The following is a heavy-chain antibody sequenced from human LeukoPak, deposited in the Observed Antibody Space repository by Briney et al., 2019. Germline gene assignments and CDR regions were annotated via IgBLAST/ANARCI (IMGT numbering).Heavy chain of an antibody. D-gene: IGHD3-22*01. CDR2: IYHSGST. V-gene: IGHV4-38-2*02. CDR3: ARDRYDSSGYGAFDI. CDR1: GYSISSGYY. Sequence: SETLSLTCTVSGYSISSGYYWGWIRQPPGKGLEWIGSIYHSGSTYYNPSLKSRVTISVDTSKNHFSLKLSSVTAADTAVYYCARDRYDSSGYGAFDIWGQGTMVTVSS. J-gene: IGHJ3*02.